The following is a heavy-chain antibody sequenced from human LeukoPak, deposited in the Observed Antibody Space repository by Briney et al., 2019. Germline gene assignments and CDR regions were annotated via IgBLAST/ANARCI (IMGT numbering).Heavy chain of an antibody. Sequence: GGSLRLSCAASGFTFDDYAMHWVRQAPGKGLEWVSGISWNSGSIGYADSVKGRFTISRDNAKNSLYLQMNSLRAEDTALYYCAKDKGYSGYDRSLFDYWGRGTLVTVSS. D-gene: IGHD5-12*01. CDR1: GFTFDDYA. CDR3: AKDKGYSGYDRSLFDY. J-gene: IGHJ4*02. CDR2: ISWNSGSI. V-gene: IGHV3-9*01.